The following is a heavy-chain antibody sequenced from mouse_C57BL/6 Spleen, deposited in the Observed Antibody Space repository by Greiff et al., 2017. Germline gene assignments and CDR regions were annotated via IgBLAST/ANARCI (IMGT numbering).Heavy chain of an antibody. J-gene: IGHJ4*01. CDR1: GFSLTSYG. CDR3: AKVVIIKGEYSKDYAMDY. D-gene: IGHD2-5*01. CDR2: IWGDGST. Sequence: VQLVESGPGLVAPSQSLSITCTVSGFSLTSYGVSWVRQPPGKGLEWLGVIWGDGSTNYHSALISRLSISKDNSKSQVFLKLNSLQTDDTATYYCAKVVIIKGEYSKDYAMDYWGQGTSVTVSS. V-gene: IGHV2-3*01.